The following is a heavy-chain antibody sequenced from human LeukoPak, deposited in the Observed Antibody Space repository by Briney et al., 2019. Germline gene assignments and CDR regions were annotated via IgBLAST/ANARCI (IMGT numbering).Heavy chain of an antibody. CDR3: ARQSDSSGWYPNFGY. Sequence: GESLKISCKGSGYSFTSYWIGWVRQMPGKGLEWMGIIYPGDSDTRYSPSFQGQVTISADKSISTAYLQWSSLKASDTAMYYCARQSDSSGWYPNFGYWGQGTLVTVSS. CDR2: IYPGDSDT. J-gene: IGHJ4*02. CDR1: GYSFTSYW. D-gene: IGHD6-19*01. V-gene: IGHV5-51*01.